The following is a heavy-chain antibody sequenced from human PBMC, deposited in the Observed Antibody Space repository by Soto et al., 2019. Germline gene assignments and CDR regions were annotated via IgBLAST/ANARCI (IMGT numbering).Heavy chain of an antibody. CDR1: GFSLASSGVG. Sequence: QITLKESGPTQVRPTQTLMLTCTFSGFSLASSGVGVAWLRKPPGRALEWLAVVYWDDDKRYNPSLKTRLTITKDTSRNQMVLIMTYMDPADTATYYCAHRGNMHGNWDWGYFDYWGQGAQVTVSS. D-gene: IGHD7-27*01. V-gene: IGHV2-5*02. CDR3: AHRGNMHGNWDWGYFDY. J-gene: IGHJ4*02. CDR2: VYWDDDK.